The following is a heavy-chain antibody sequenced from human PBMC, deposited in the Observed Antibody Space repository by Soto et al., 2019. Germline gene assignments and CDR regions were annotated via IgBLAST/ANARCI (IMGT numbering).Heavy chain of an antibody. V-gene: IGHV4-4*02. CDR2: IYHSGST. CDR1: GGSISSSHW. J-gene: IGHJ6*02. Sequence: SETLSLTCAVSGGSISSSHWWGWVRQAPGKGLEWIGEIYHSGSTNYNPSLKSRITMSVDKSKNQFSVNLSSVTAADTAVYYCVRDADETAIVPAPWLVWGRGTMVTVYS. D-gene: IGHD2-21*02. CDR3: VRDADETAIVPAPWLV.